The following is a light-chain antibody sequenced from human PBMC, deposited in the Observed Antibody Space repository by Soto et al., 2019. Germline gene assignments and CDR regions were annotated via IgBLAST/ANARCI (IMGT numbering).Light chain of an antibody. CDR1: QSISTW. Sequence: DIQMTQSPSTLSASVGERVTITCRASQSISTWLAWYQQKPGKAPKLLIYKASSFEGGVPSRFSGSGSGTEFTPTISSLRPDDFATYYCQQYNSYGTFGRGTRVEIK. CDR3: QQYNSYGT. J-gene: IGKJ1*01. CDR2: KAS. V-gene: IGKV1-5*03.